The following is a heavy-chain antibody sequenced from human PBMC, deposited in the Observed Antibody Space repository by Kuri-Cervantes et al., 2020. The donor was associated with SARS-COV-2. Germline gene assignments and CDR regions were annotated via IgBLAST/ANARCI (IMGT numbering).Heavy chain of an antibody. CDR1: GGSISSSGHY. V-gene: IGHV4-39*01. CDR2: IYFSGST. Sequence: SETLSLTCSVSGGSISSSGHYWGWVRQPPRKGLEWIGSIYFSGSTYYTPSLKSRVTISVDTSKNQFSLKLTSVTATDTAVYYSGRQASDWHIDYWGQGTLVTVSS. CDR3: GRQASDWHIDY. D-gene: IGHD3-9*01. J-gene: IGHJ4*02.